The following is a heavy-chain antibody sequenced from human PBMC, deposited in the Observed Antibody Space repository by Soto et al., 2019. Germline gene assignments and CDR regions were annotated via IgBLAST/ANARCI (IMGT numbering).Heavy chain of an antibody. CDR2: INPNSGGT. Sequence: ASVKVSCKASGYTFTGYYMHWVRQAPGQGLEWMGWINPNSGGTNYAQKFQGRVTMTRDTSISTAYMELSRLRSDDTAVYYCARALDWLLSDFDYWGQGTLVTVS. J-gene: IGHJ4*02. CDR1: GYTFTGYY. D-gene: IGHD3-9*01. V-gene: IGHV1-2*02. CDR3: ARALDWLLSDFDY.